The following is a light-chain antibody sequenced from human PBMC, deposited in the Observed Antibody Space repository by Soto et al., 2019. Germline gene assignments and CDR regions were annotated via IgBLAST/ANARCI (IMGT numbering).Light chain of an antibody. V-gene: IGLV2-11*01. CDR2: DVS. J-gene: IGLJ2*01. CDR3: CSYAGSDRVV. CDR1: SSDVGGYNY. Sequence: QSALTQPRSVSGSPGQSVTISCTGTSSDVGGYNYVSWYQQHPGKAPKLMIYDVSKRPSGVPDRFSGSKSGNTASLTISGLHAEDEADYYCCSYAGSDRVVFGGGTKLTVL.